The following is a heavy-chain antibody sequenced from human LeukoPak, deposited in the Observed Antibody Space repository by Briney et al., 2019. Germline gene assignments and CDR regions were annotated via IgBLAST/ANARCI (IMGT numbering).Heavy chain of an antibody. CDR3: AKEFFGSGNYFNGVFDS. CDR1: GFTFSSCA. J-gene: IGHJ4*02. CDR2: IRGGVNI. D-gene: IGHD3-10*01. Sequence: PGGSLRLSCAASGFTFSSCAMSWVRQAPGKGLEWVSSIRGGVNIQYAVSVKGRFTISRDNSNNTLHLQMNSLRVEDTAVYYCAKEFFGSGNYFNGVFDSWGQGALVTVSS. V-gene: IGHV3-23*01.